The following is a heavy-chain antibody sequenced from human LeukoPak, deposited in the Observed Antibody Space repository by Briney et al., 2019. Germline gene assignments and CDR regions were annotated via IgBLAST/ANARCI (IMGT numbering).Heavy chain of an antibody. V-gene: IGHV4-34*01. CDR3: ARVNRDGYNYGGAFDI. D-gene: IGHD5-24*01. J-gene: IGHJ3*02. CDR2: INHSGST. CDR1: GGSFSGYY. Sequence: SETLSLTCAVYGGSFSGYYWSWLRQPPGKGLEWLGEINHSGSTNYNPSLKSRVTISVDTSKNQFSLKLSSVTAADTAVYYCARVNRDGYNYGGAFDIWGQGTMVTVSS.